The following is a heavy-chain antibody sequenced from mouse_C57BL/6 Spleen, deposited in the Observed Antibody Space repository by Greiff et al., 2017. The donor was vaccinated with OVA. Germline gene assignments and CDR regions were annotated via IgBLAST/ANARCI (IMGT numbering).Heavy chain of an antibody. D-gene: IGHD3-2*02. CDR3: AREGSSGYSAY. Sequence: QVQLQQSGAELVKPGASVKLSCKASGYTFTSYWMQWVKQRPGQGLEWIGEIDPSDSYTNYNQKLKGKATLTVDTSSSTAYMQLSSLTSEDSAVYYCAREGSSGYSAYWGQGTLVTVSA. V-gene: IGHV1-50*01. CDR2: IDPSDSYT. CDR1: GYTFTSYW. J-gene: IGHJ3*01.